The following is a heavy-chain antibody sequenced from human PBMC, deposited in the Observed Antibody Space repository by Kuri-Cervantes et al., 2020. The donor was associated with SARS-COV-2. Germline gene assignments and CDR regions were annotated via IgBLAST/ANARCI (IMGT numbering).Heavy chain of an antibody. CDR1: GGSISSYY. D-gene: IGHD3-3*01. J-gene: IGHJ4*02. CDR2: IYTSGST. CDR3: ARGHDFWSGSFEPFDY. Sequence: SETLSLTCTVSGGSISSYYWSWIRQPAGKGLEWIGRIYTSGSTNYNPSLKSRVTMSVDTSKNQFSLKLSSVTAADTAVYYCARGHDFWSGSFEPFDYWGQGTLVTVSS. V-gene: IGHV4-4*07.